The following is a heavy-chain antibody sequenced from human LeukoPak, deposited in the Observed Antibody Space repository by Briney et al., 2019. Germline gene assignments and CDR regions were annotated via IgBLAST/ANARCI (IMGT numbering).Heavy chain of an antibody. Sequence: PSETLSLTCTVSGGSISSGSYYWSWIRQPAGKGLEWIGRIYTSGSTNYNPSLKSRVTISVDTSKNQFSLKLSSVTAADTAVYYCARDPRMYSSSWYVADDAFDIWGQGTMVTVSS. J-gene: IGHJ3*02. D-gene: IGHD6-13*01. V-gene: IGHV4-61*02. CDR2: IYTSGST. CDR1: GGSISSGSYY. CDR3: ARDPRMYSSSWYVADDAFDI.